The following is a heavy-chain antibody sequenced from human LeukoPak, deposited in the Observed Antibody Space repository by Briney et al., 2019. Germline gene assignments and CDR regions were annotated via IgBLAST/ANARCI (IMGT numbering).Heavy chain of an antibody. D-gene: IGHD6-13*01. V-gene: IGHV4-4*07. CDR3: AREVAAAGHFDY. J-gene: IGHJ4*02. CDR1: GGSISSYY. Sequence: SETLSLTCTVSGGSISSYYWSWIRQPAGKGLEWIGRFYASGSTNYNPSLKSRVSMSVDTSKNQFSLNLSSVTAADTAVYYCAREVAAAGHFDYWGQGTLVTVSS. CDR2: FYASGST.